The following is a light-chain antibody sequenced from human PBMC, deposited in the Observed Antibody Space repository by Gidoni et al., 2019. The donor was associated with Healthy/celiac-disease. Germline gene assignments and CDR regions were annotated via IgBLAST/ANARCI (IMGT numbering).Light chain of an antibody. J-gene: IGKJ5*01. Sequence: IVMTQSPATLSVSPGERATLSCRASQSVSSNLAWYQQKPGQAPRLLIYGASTRATGIPARFSGSGSGTEFTLTISSLQSEDFAVYYCQQYNNPGTFGQGTRLEI. CDR3: QQYNNPGT. CDR2: GAS. CDR1: QSVSSN. V-gene: IGKV3-15*01.